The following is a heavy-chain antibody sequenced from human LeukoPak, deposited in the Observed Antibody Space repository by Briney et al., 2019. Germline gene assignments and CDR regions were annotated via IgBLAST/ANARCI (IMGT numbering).Heavy chain of an antibody. J-gene: IGHJ4*02. V-gene: IGHV3-23*01. CDR2: ISGSGGST. Sequence: PGGSLRLSCAASGFTFSSYAMSWVRQAPGKGLEWVPAISGSGGSTYYADSVKGRFTISRDNSKNTLYLQMNSLRAEDTAVYYCATRCSGGSCYPPFDYWGQGTLVTVSS. D-gene: IGHD2-15*01. CDR1: GFTFSSYA. CDR3: ATRCSGGSCYPPFDY.